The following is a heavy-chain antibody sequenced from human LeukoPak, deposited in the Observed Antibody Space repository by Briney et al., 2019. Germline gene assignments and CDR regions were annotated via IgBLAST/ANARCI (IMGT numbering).Heavy chain of an antibody. CDR1: GFTFSSYA. J-gene: IGHJ6*04. V-gene: IGHV3-48*01. CDR2: ISSSSSTI. Sequence: GGSLRLSCAASGFTFSSYAMNWVRQAPGKGLEWVSYISSSSSTIYYADSVKGRLTISRDNAKHSLYLQMNSLRAEDTAVYYCARVGGSGRSDYYGMDVWGEGTTVTVSS. D-gene: IGHD3-10*01. CDR3: ARVGGSGRSDYYGMDV.